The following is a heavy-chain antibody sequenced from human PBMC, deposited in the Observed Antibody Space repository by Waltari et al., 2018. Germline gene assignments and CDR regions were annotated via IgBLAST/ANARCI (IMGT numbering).Heavy chain of an antibody. V-gene: IGHV1-69*08. CDR2: SVPIVGTA. J-gene: IGHJ4*02. Sequence: QVQLVQSGAEVKKPGSSEKVSCKASGGTFSSYAISWVRQAPGQGLEWMGRSVPIVGTANHEKKSQGRVTITADKSTSTAYMGLSSLRSEDTAVYYCARVGYYDSSGYFDYWGQGTLVTVSS. D-gene: IGHD3-22*01. CDR3: ARVGYYDSSGYFDY. CDR1: GGTFSSYA.